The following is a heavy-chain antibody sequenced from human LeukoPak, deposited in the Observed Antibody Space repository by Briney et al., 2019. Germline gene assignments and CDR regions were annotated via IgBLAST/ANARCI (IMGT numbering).Heavy chain of an antibody. CDR1: GFTFSGYW. J-gene: IGHJ3*01. D-gene: IGHD6-6*01. Sequence: PGGSLRLSCVASGFTFSGYWMHWVRQAPGMGLVWVSRLNSDGTTINYADSVKGRFTISRDNAKNSLYLQINSLRAEDTAVYYCARSSYSSSSSVWGQGTMVTVSS. V-gene: IGHV3-74*01. CDR3: ARSSYSSSSSV. CDR2: LNSDGTTI.